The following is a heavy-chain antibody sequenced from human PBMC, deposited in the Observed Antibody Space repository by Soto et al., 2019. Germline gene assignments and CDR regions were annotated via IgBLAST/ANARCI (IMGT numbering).Heavy chain of an antibody. CDR1: GYSISSGSY. D-gene: IGHD3-22*01. CDR3: ARVGPWVPYYYVSSPGTFGNWFAP. J-gene: IGHJ5*02. Sequence: SETLALTCAVSGYSISSGSYWCGLRHPPGKGKEWTGSIYPGGSTKDNPPLNSRVTLTIYMANNHVSLMLNSVTAADTAVYYCARVGPWVPYYYVSSPGTFGNWFAPPGQGTLDSVSS. CDR2: IYPGGST. V-gene: IGHV4-38-2*01.